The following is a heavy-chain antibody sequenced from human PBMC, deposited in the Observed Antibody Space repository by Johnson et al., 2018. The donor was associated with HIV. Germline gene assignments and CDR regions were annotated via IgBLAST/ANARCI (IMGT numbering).Heavy chain of an antibody. CDR1: GFTFSSHA. Sequence: VQLVESGGGLVQPGGSLRLSCAASGFTFSSHAMHWVRQAPGKGLEYVSGISGNGGSTYYANSVKGRFTISRDNSKNTLYVQMGSLRAEDMAVYDCAREVYSNFDFDAFDIWGQGTMVTVSS. J-gene: IGHJ3*02. D-gene: IGHD6-13*01. V-gene: IGHV3-64*01. CDR3: AREVYSNFDFDAFDI. CDR2: ISGNGGST.